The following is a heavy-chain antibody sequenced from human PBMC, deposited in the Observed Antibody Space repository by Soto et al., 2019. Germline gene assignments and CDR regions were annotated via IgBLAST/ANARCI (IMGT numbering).Heavy chain of an antibody. CDR1: GFTFSSYS. CDR2: ISSSSSYI. Sequence: GGSLRLSCAASGFTFSSYSMNWVRQAPGKGLEWVSSISSSSSYIYYADSVKGRFTISRDNAKNSLYLQMNSLRAEDTAVYYCAKAQTGVGPTDYWGQGTLVTVSS. J-gene: IGHJ4*02. D-gene: IGHD7-27*01. CDR3: AKAQTGVGPTDY. V-gene: IGHV3-21*01.